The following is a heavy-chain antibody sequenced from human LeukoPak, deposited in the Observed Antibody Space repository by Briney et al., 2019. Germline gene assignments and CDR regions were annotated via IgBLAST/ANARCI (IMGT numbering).Heavy chain of an antibody. V-gene: IGHV4-34*01. D-gene: IGHD3-9*01. J-gene: IGHJ4*02. CDR1: GESFSGYY. CDR2: INHSGST. CDR3: ARADFDWKPRYNL. Sequence: SETLSLTCAVYGESFSGYYWSWVRQPPGKGLEWIGEINHSGSTNYNPSLKSRVTISVDTSKNQFSLKLSSVTAADTAVYYCARADFDWKPRYNLWGQGTLVAVSS.